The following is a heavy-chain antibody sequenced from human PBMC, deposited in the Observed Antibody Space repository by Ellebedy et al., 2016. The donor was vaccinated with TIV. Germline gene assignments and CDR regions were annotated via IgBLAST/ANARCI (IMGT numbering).Heavy chain of an antibody. J-gene: IGHJ4*02. CDR2: ISGSVGST. D-gene: IGHD3-22*01. Sequence: GESLKISCAASGFTFSSYAMSWVRQAPGKGLEWVSSISGSVGSTYYADSVKGRFTISRDNSKNTLYLQMNSLRAEDTAVYYCARGYYYDSSGYPTASLEYYFDYWGQGTLVTVSS. V-gene: IGHV3-23*01. CDR3: ARGYYYDSSGYPTASLEYYFDY. CDR1: GFTFSSYA.